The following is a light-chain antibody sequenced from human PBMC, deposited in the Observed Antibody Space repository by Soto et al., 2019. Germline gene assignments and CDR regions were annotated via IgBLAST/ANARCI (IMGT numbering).Light chain of an antibody. Sequence: QSVLTQPASVSGSPGQSITFSCTGTNSDIGAYNYVSWYQQHPGNAPKVLIYRVDNRPSRVSDRFSGSKSGNTASLTISGLQAEDDATYYCSSYTSRSTVVFGGGTKLSGL. CDR1: NSDIGAYNY. CDR2: RVD. J-gene: IGLJ3*02. V-gene: IGLV2-14*01. CDR3: SSYTSRSTVV.